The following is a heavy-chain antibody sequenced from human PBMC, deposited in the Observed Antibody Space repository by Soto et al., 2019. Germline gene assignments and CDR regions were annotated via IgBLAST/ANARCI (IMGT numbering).Heavy chain of an antibody. CDR2: ISTDNGNT. Sequence: ASVKVSCKASGYTFSNYGISWVRQAPGQGLEWMGWISTDNGNTKSARKLQGRVTTTTDTSTSTAYMELRSLRSDDTAMYYCARDGVGGGAAGISYFHHGMDGWGQGTTVTVSS. CDR3: ARDGVGGGAAGISYFHHGMDG. V-gene: IGHV1-18*01. CDR1: GYTFSNYG. D-gene: IGHD6-13*01. J-gene: IGHJ6*02.